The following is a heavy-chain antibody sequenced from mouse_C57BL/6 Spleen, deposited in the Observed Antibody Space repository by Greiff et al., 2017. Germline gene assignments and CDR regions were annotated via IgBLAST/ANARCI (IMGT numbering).Heavy chain of an antibody. CDR3: ARGLTNDYDGGDIDV. CDR2: IYPGGGST. V-gene: IGHV1-63*01. CDR1: GYTFTNYW. Sequence: VQLVESGADLVRPGTSVKMSCKASGYTFTNYWIGWAQQTPGTGLEWIGDIYPGGGSTYYNEKFKGQVTLTANHSTSTAYMQFSSLTSEDSAIYYCARGLTNDYDGGDIDVGGTGTTVTVAS. J-gene: IGHJ1*03. D-gene: IGHD2-4*01.